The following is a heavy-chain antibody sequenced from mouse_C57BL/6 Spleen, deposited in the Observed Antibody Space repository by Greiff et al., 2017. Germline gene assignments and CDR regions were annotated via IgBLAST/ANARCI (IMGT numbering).Heavy chain of an antibody. CDR3: AREQGWGFAY. Sequence: EVKLMESGGGLVKPGGSLKLSCAASGFTFSSYAMSWVRQTPEKRLEWIANISDGGSYTYYPDNVKGRITISRDNAKNNLYMQVSHLTSEDTAMYYCAREQGWGFAYWGQGTLVTVSA. CDR2: ISDGGSYT. D-gene: IGHD3-2*02. J-gene: IGHJ3*01. V-gene: IGHV5-4*01. CDR1: GFTFSSYA.